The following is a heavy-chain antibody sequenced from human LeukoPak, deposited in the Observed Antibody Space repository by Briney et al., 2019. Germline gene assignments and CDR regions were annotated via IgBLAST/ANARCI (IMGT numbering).Heavy chain of an antibody. CDR2: ISVDGSNK. Sequence: PGGSLRLSCAASGFTFSDYVMHWVRQAPGKGPEWVAVISVDGSNKYYGDSMKGRFTISADKSISTAYLQWSSLKASDTAMYYCARTVGRYGDYGGWFDPWGQGTLVTVSS. V-gene: IGHV3-30*03. CDR3: ARTVGRYGDYGGWFDP. D-gene: IGHD4-17*01. J-gene: IGHJ5*02. CDR1: GFTFSDYV.